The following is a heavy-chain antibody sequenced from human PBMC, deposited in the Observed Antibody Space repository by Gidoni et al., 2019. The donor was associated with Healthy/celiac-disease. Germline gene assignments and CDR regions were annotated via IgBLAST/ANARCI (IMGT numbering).Heavy chain of an antibody. CDR2: IWYDGSNK. D-gene: IGHD7-27*01. CDR3: ARDCWGSNYYYYYGMDV. J-gene: IGHJ6*02. V-gene: IGHV3-33*01. Sequence: QVQLVESGGGVVQPGRSLRLSCAASGFTFSSYGMHWVRQAPGKGLEWVAVIWYDGSNKYYADSVKGRFTISRDNSKNTLYLQMNSLRAEDTAVYYCARDCWGSNYYYYYGMDVWGQGTTVTVSS. CDR1: GFTFSSYG.